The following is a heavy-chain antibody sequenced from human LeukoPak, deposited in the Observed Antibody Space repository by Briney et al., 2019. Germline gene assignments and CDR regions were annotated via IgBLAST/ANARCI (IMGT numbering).Heavy chain of an antibody. Sequence: PSETLSLTCTVSGGSINSFYWNWIRQPPGKGLEWIGCIYYSVSTNYNPSLKSRVTISLGTSKNQFSLKLSSVTAADTAVYYCARERRIGGYSYGFYYWGQGALVTVSS. CDR3: ARERRIGGYSYGFYY. D-gene: IGHD5-18*01. V-gene: IGHV4-59*01. J-gene: IGHJ4*02. CDR2: IYYSVST. CDR1: GGSINSFY.